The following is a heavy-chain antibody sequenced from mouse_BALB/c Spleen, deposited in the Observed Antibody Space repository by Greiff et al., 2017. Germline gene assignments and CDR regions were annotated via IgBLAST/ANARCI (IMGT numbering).Heavy chain of an antibody. Sequence: LQESGAELMKPGASVKISCKATGYTFSSYWIEWVKQRPGHGLEWIGEILPGSGSTNYNEKFKGKATFTADTSSNTAYMQLSSLTSEDSAVYYCARKGDDYPAWFAYWGQGTLVTVSA. CDR3: ARKGDDYPAWFAY. CDR2: ILPGSGST. J-gene: IGHJ3*01. V-gene: IGHV1-9*01. CDR1: GYTFSSYW. D-gene: IGHD2-4*01.